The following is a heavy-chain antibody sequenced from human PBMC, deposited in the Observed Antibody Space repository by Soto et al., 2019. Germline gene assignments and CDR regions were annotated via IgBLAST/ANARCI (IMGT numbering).Heavy chain of an antibody. J-gene: IGHJ4*02. V-gene: IGHV3-30*18. D-gene: IGHD3-16*02. CDR3: SKDLDGLQGLVDSSFCFDY. Sequence: QVPLVESGGGVVQPGRSLRLSCAASGFTFNSYGMHWVRQAPGKGLEWVAVISYDGSDKYYADSVKGRFTISRDNSKHTLYLQMNSLRAEDTAVYYCSKDLDGLQGLVDSSFCFDYWGQGTLVTVSS. CDR1: GFTFNSYG. CDR2: ISYDGSDK.